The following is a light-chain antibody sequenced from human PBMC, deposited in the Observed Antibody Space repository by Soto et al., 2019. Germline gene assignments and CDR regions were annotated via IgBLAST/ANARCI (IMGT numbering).Light chain of an antibody. V-gene: IGKV3-20*01. Sequence: EIVLTQSPGTLSLSPGERATLSCRASQSVSSSYLAWYQPKPGQAPRLLIYGASSRPTGIPDWFSGSGSGTDFTLTISRLEPEDFAVYYCQQYGSSSFTFGGGTKVEIK. CDR3: QQYGSSSFT. J-gene: IGKJ4*01. CDR1: QSVSSSY. CDR2: GAS.